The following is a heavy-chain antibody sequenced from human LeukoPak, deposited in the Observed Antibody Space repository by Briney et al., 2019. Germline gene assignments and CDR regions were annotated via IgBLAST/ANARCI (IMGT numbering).Heavy chain of an antibody. J-gene: IGHJ4*02. CDR1: GFTFSIYE. V-gene: IGHV3-48*03. CDR3: ASSTAIGY. Sequence: PGGSLRLSCVVSGFTFSIYEMNWVRQAPGKGLEWVSYTSSSARTIYYADSVKGRFTISRDNAKNSLYLQMNSLRTEDTAVYYCASSTAIGYWGQGTLVTVSS. CDR2: TSSSARTI.